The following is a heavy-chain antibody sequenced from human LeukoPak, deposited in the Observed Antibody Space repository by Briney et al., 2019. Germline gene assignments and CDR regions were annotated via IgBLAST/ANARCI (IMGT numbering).Heavy chain of an antibody. J-gene: IGHJ4*02. Sequence: PGGSLRLSCVASGFTFSNYAMNWVRQAPGKGLEWVSGVSGGGSSTYYADSVKGRFTISRDNSKNMLYLQMNSLRAEDTAVYYCAKDLYTSRYACCFDYWGQGTLATVSS. CDR3: AKDLYTSRYACCFDY. CDR1: GFTFSNYA. V-gene: IGHV3-23*01. CDR2: VSGGGSST. D-gene: IGHD6-13*01.